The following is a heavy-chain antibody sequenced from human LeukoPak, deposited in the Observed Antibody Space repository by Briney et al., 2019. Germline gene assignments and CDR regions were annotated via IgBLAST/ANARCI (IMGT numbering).Heavy chain of an antibody. D-gene: IGHD3-10*01. CDR2: FIPIFGTA. CDR3: TRGGFGELYHFDY. V-gene: IGHV1-69*06. Sequence: SVKVSCKASGNSFNKYAITWVRHAPGQGLEWMGEFIPIFGTAKYAKKFQGRVTITADKSTSTAYMDLNSLRSEDTAVYYCTRGGFGELYHFDYWGQGALVTVSS. J-gene: IGHJ4*02. CDR1: GNSFNKYA.